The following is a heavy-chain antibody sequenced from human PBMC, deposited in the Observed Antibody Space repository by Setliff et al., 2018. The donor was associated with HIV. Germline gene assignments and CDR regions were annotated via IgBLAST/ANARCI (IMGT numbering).Heavy chain of an antibody. V-gene: IGHV4-34*09. CDR1: GGSFSSYY. J-gene: IGHJ3*02. CDR3: ARVPRITTLRNAFDI. CDR2: IYYIGNT. Sequence: PSETLSLTCAVYGGSFSSYYWSWIRQHPGKGLDWIGNIYYIGNTDYNPSLKSRVTISIDTSKNQFSLKLSSVTAADTAIYYCARVPRITTLRNAFDIWGQGTMVTVSS. D-gene: IGHD3-3*01.